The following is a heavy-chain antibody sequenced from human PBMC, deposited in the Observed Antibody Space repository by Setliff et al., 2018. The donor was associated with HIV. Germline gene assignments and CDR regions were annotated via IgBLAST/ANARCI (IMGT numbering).Heavy chain of an antibody. J-gene: IGHJ4*02. CDR1: GYSFTGYY. V-gene: IGHV1-2*06. CDR2: INPNSGGT. Sequence: GASVKVSCKASGYSFTGYYVNWVRQAPGQGLEWMGRINPNSGGTNYAQKFQGRVTMTRDTSISTTYMELSRLRSDDTAVYYCARGPPFDYWGQGTLVTVSS. CDR3: ARGPPFDY.